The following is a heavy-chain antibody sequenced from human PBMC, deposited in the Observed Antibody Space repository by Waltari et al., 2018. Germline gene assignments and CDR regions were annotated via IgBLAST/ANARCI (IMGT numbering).Heavy chain of an antibody. Sequence: QVQLQESGPGLVKPSETLSLTCAVSGYSISSGYYWGWIRQPPGKGLEWIGSIYHSGSTYYNPSLKSRVTISVDTSKNQFSLKLSSVTAADTAVYYCARERVTGGAFDIWGQGTMVTVSS. J-gene: IGHJ3*02. CDR1: GYSISSGYY. CDR3: ARERVTGGAFDI. CDR2: IYHSGST. V-gene: IGHV4-38-2*02. D-gene: IGHD2-21*02.